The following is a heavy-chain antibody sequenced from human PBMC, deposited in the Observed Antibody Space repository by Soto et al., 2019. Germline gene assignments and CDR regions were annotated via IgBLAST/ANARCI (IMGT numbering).Heavy chain of an antibody. J-gene: IGHJ6*02. CDR3: ARMEITTVTYYYGMDV. Sequence: QVQLVQSGAEVKKPGSSVKVSCKASGGTFSSYAISWVRQAPGQGLEWMGGIIPIFGTANYEQKFQGRVTITADESTSTAYMELSSLRSEDTAVYYCARMEITTVTYYYGMDVWGQGTTVTVSS. D-gene: IGHD4-4*01. CDR1: GGTFSSYA. CDR2: IIPIFGTA. V-gene: IGHV1-69*01.